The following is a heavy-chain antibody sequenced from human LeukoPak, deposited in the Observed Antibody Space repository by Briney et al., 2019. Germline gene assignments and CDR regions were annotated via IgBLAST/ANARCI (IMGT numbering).Heavy chain of an antibody. CDR3: ARDKGTTCIDN. V-gene: IGHV3-33*01. CDR1: GITFSTSG. J-gene: IGHJ4*02. Sequence: GGSPRLSCAASGITFSTSGMHWVRQAPGKGLEWVAFIWSDGSNKYHADSVKGRFTISRDNSKDTLYLQMNSLRAEDTAVYYCARDKGTTCIDNWGQGALVTVSS. D-gene: IGHD4-17*01. CDR2: IWSDGSNK.